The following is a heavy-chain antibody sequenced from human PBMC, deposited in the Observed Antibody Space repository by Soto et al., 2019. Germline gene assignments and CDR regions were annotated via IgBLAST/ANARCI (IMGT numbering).Heavy chain of an antibody. D-gene: IGHD3-16*02. CDR3: ARGKDDYVWGSYRHHYFFDY. J-gene: IGHJ4*02. V-gene: IGHV4-34*01. CDR1: GGSFSGYY. CDR2: INHSGST. Sequence: SETLSLTCAVYGGSFSGYYWSWIRQPPGKGLEWIGEINHSGSTNYNPSLKSRVTTSVDTSKNQFSLKLSSVTAADTAVYYCARGKDDYVWGSYRHHYFFDYWGQGTLVTVSS.